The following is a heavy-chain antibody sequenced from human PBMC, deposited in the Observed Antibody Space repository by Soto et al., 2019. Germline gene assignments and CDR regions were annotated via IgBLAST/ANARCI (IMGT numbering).Heavy chain of an antibody. D-gene: IGHD3-22*01. Sequence: ASVKVSCKASGFTFTSSAVQWVRQARGQRLEWIGWIVVGSGNTNYAQKFQERVTITRDMSTSTAYMELSSLRSEDTAVYYCAAVPYYYDSSGYYYDYWGQGTLVTVSS. CDR3: AAVPYYYDSSGYYYDY. CDR1: GFTFTSSA. CDR2: IVVGSGNT. J-gene: IGHJ4*02. V-gene: IGHV1-58*01.